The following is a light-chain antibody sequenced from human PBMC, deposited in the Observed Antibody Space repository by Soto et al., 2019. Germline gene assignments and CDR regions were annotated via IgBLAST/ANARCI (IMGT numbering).Light chain of an antibody. CDR3: QQRYITPVT. CDR1: QTISRY. V-gene: IGKV1-39*01. CDR2: SAS. Sequence: DIQLCQSTSSLSAPVCDGVTITCRASQTISRYLNWYQQRPGQAPSLLIYSASSMQSGVPARFSGSGSGTDFTLTISSLQPEDFATYYCQQRYITPVTFGQGTKVDIK. J-gene: IGKJ1*01.